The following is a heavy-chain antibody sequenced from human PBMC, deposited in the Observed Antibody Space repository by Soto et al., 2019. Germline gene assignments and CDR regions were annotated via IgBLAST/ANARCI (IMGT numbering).Heavy chain of an antibody. V-gene: IGHV3-9*01. J-gene: IGHJ4*02. CDR3: AKDITPGGSDPPGATFDY. CDR2: ISWNSGSI. Sequence: GGSLRLSCAASGFNFDDYAMHWVRQAPGKGLEWVSGISWNSGSIGYADSVKGRFTISRDNAKNSLYLQMNSLRAEDTALYYCAKDITPGGSDPPGATFDYWGQGTLVTVSS. CDR1: GFNFDDYA. D-gene: IGHD1-26*01.